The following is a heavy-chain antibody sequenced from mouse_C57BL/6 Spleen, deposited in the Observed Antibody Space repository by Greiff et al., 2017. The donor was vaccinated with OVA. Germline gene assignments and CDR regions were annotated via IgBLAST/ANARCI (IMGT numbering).Heavy chain of an antibody. Sequence: EVMLVESGAELVRPGASVKLSCTASGFNIKDYYMHWVKQRPEQGLEWIGRIDPEDGDTEYAPKFQGKATMTADTSSNTAYLQLSSLTSEDTAVYYCTTITTVVAPYYYAMDYWGQGTSVTVSS. CDR1: GFNIKDYY. V-gene: IGHV14-1*01. CDR2: IDPEDGDT. D-gene: IGHD1-1*01. CDR3: TTITTVVAPYYYAMDY. J-gene: IGHJ4*01.